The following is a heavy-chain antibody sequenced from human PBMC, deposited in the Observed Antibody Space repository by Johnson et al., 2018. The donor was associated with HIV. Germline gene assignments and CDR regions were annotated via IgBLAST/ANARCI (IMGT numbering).Heavy chain of an antibody. V-gene: IGHV3-7*05. D-gene: IGHD3-10*01. Sequence: VQLVESGGGVVQPGRSLRLSCAASGFTFSSYGMNWVRQAPGKGPQWLANIKHDGSEKYYEDSVKGRFTISRDNAKNSLYLQMNSLRAEDTAVYYCARDLGYYYGSGSYYRDAFDIWGQGTMVTVSS. CDR3: ARDLGYYYGSGSYYRDAFDI. J-gene: IGHJ3*02. CDR1: GFTFSSYG. CDR2: IKHDGSEK.